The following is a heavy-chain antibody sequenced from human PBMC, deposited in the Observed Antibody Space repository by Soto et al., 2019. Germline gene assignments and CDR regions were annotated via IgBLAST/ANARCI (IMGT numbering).Heavy chain of an antibody. CDR3: ARGLWLQPFDY. CDR1: GFTFSSYA. CDR2: ISYDGSNK. Sequence: GSLRLSCAASGFTFSSYAMHWVRQAPGKGLEWVAVISYDGSNKYYADSVKGRFTISRDNSKNTLYLQMNSLRAEDTAVYYCARGLWLQPFDYWGQGTLVTVSS. J-gene: IGHJ4*02. D-gene: IGHD5-12*01. V-gene: IGHV3-30-3*01.